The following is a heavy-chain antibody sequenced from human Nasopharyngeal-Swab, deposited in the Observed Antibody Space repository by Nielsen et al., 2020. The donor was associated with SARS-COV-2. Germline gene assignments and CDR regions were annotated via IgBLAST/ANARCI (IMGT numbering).Heavy chain of an antibody. Sequence: VRQMPGKGLEWMGIIYPGDSDTRYSPSFQGQVTISADKSISTAYLQWSSLKASDTAMYYCASSPYSSSVYYYYDMDVWGQGTTVTVSS. V-gene: IGHV5-51*01. J-gene: IGHJ6*02. D-gene: IGHD6-6*01. CDR3: ASSPYSSSVYYYYDMDV. CDR2: IYPGDSDT.